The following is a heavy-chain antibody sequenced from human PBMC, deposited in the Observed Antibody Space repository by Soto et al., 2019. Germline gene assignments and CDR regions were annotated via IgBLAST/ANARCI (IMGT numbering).Heavy chain of an antibody. CDR1: GFTFGADW. CDR3: TRDLDTIGSAPISEY. D-gene: IGHD3-10*01. V-gene: IGHV3-7*03. Sequence: EVQLVESGGGLVQPGGSLRLSCAGSGFTFGADWMSWVRQAPGKGLEWVANINRGGYARYYVDSVKGRFTISRDNAKNSLYLQMNRLRAEDTAVYYCTRDLDTIGSAPISEYWGQGTLVTVSS. J-gene: IGHJ4*02. CDR2: INRGGYAR.